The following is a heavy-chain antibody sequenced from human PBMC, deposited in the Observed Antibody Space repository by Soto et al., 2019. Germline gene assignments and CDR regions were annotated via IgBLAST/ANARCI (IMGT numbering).Heavy chain of an antibody. CDR3: ARAISGYVT. CDR1: GISYSTYV. J-gene: IGHJ4*02. CDR2: INAGNGDT. D-gene: IGHD5-12*01. Sequence: VQLVQSGAEVKKPGASVRISCTASGISYSTYVIHWVRQAPGQGLEWMGWINAGNGDTRYSQRFQGRGTLTRDTSATTTYMDLSSLRSEDTSIYYCARAISGYVTWGQGTLVTVSS. V-gene: IGHV1-3*01.